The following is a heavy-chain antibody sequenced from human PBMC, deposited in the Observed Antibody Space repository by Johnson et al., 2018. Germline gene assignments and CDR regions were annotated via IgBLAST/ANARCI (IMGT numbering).Heavy chain of an antibody. J-gene: IGHJ3*02. CDR2: IYYSGST. CDR1: GASISSSSYY. D-gene: IGHD1-26*01. Sequence: QVQLQESGPGLVKPSETLSLTCTVSGASISSSSYYWGWIRQPPGKGLEWVGSIYYSGSTYYNPSLKSRVTISVDTSKNQFSLKLSSVTAADPAGYYVAGRRVGGLSPEGDDAFDIWGQGTMVTVSS. V-gene: IGHV4-39*01. CDR3: AGRRVGGLSPEGDDAFDI.